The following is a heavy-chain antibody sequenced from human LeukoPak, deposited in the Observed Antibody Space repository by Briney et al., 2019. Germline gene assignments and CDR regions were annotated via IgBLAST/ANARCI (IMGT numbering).Heavy chain of an antibody. J-gene: IGHJ4*02. V-gene: IGHV3-23*01. CDR3: TRRGFNSPFDY. D-gene: IGHD3-10*01. Sequence: GGSLRLSCAASGFTLRSYGMAWVRQAPGKGLEWVSTISHNGGTTYYADSVKGRFTISRDNSKNTLHLQMNSLRAEDTAVYFCTRRGFNSPFDYWGQGTVVTVSS. CDR1: GFTLRSYG. CDR2: ISHNGGTT.